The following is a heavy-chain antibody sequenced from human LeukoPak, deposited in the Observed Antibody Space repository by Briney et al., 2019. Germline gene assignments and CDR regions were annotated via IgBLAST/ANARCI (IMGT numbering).Heavy chain of an antibody. J-gene: IGHJ4*02. CDR1: GFTFSSYA. CDR2: ISYDGSNK. D-gene: IGHD2-2*01. CDR3: ARDHCSSTSCYPNTAIDY. Sequence: PGRSLRLSCAAPGFTFSSYAMHWVRQAPGKGLEWGAVISYDGSNKYYADSVKGRFTIPRDNSKKTLYLQMNSLRAEDTALYYCARDHCSSTSCYPNTAIDYWGQGTLVTVSS. V-gene: IGHV3-30-3*01.